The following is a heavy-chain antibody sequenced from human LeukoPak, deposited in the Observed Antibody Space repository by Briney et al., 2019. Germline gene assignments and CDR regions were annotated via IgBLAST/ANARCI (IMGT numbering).Heavy chain of an antibody. J-gene: IGHJ4*02. V-gene: IGHV1-46*01. CDR3: ARDGGSYGHFDY. Sequence: GASVKVSCKASGYTFTSYYMHWVQQAPGQGLEWMGIINPSGGSTSYAQKFQGRVTMTRDMSTSTVYMELSSLRSEDTAVYYCARDGGSYGHFDYWGQGTLVTVSS. D-gene: IGHD5-18*01. CDR2: INPSGGST. CDR1: GYTFTSYY.